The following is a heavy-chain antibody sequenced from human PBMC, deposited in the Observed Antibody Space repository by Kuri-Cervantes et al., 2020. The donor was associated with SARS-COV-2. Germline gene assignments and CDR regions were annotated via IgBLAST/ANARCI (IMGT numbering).Heavy chain of an antibody. CDR1: GFTFSSYS. J-gene: IGHJ4*02. CDR2: ISSSSSYI. V-gene: IGHV3-21*01. D-gene: IGHD2-21*02. Sequence: GESLKISCAASGFTFSSYSMNWVRQAPGKGLEWVSSISSSSSYIYYADSVKGRFTISRDNAKNSLYLQMNSLRAEDTAVYYCARDHAGSGDCLDYWGQGTLVTVSS. CDR3: ARDHAGSGDCLDY.